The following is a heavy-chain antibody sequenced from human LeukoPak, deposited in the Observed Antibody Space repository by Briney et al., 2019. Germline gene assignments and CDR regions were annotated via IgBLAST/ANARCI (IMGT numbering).Heavy chain of an antibody. Sequence: PGGSLRLSCAASGFTFSSYEMTWVRQAPGKGLEWVSYISSSGSTIYYADSVKGRFTISRDSAKNSLYLQMNSLRAEDTAVYYCAELGITMIGGVWGKGTTVTISS. D-gene: IGHD3-10*02. CDR1: GFTFSSYE. CDR3: AELGITMIGGV. CDR2: ISSSGSTI. J-gene: IGHJ6*04. V-gene: IGHV3-48*03.